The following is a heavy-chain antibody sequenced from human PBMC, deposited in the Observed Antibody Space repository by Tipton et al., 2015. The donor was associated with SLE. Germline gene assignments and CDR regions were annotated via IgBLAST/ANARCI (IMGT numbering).Heavy chain of an antibody. Sequence: TLSLTCAVYGGSFSGYYWSWIRQPPGKGLEWIGEINHNGSTNYNPSLKSRVTISVDTSKNQFSLKLSSVTAADTAVYYCARDHGGYVGYWGQGTLVTVSS. CDR3: ARDHGGYVGY. V-gene: IGHV4-34*01. D-gene: IGHD5-12*01. CDR2: INHNGST. CDR1: GGSFSGYY. J-gene: IGHJ4*02.